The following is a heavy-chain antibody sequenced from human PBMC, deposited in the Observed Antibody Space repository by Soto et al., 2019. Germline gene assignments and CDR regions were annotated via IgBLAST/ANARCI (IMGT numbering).Heavy chain of an antibody. Sequence: GGSLRLSCAASGFTFSNAWMNWVRQAPGKGLEWVGHIKSKTDGGTTDYAAPVKGRFTISRDDSKNTLYLQMNSLKTEDTAVYYCTTGGRYYYDSSGYYYSTPFDYWGQGTLVTVSS. CDR3: TTGGRYYYDSSGYYYSTPFDY. D-gene: IGHD3-22*01. V-gene: IGHV3-15*07. J-gene: IGHJ4*02. CDR1: GFTFSNAW. CDR2: IKSKTDGGTT.